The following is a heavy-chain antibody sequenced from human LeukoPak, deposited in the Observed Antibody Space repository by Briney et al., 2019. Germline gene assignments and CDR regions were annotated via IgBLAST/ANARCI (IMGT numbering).Heavy chain of an antibody. V-gene: IGHV3-48*03. J-gene: IGHJ3*02. D-gene: IGHD2-15*01. CDR2: ISNSGGTI. Sequence: GGSLRLPCAASGFTFSSYEMNWVRQAPGKGLEWVSYISNSGGTIYYADSVKGRFTISRDNAKNSLYLQMNSLRAEDTAVYYCARECSGGSCYSDAFDIWGQGTMVTASS. CDR1: GFTFSSYE. CDR3: ARECSGGSCYSDAFDI.